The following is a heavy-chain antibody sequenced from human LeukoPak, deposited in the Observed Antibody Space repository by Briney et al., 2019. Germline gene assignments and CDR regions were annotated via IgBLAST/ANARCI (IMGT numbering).Heavy chain of an antibody. CDR1: GLTFSSDW. V-gene: IGHV3-74*01. CDR3: AREGDGDDVDFDY. Sequence: GGSLRLSCAASGLTFSSDWMHWVRQAPGKGLVWVSRINSDGSSTSYADSVKGRFTISRDNAKNTLYLQMNSLRAEDTAVYYCAREGDGDDVDFDYWGQGTLVTVSS. D-gene: IGHD4-17*01. J-gene: IGHJ4*02. CDR2: INSDGSST.